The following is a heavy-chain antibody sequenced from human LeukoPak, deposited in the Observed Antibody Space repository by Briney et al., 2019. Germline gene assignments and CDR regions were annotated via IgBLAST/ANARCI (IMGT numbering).Heavy chain of an antibody. Sequence: ETLSLTCAVYGGSFSGYYWSWVRQAPGKGLEWAGRIKSKTDGGTTDYAAPVKGRFTISRDDSKNTLYLQMNSLKTEDTAVYYCTTDSGISAGYCGQGTLVTVSS. CDR3: TTDSGISAGY. J-gene: IGHJ4*02. V-gene: IGHV3-15*01. CDR1: GGSFSGYY. D-gene: IGHD1-14*01. CDR2: IKSKTDGGTT.